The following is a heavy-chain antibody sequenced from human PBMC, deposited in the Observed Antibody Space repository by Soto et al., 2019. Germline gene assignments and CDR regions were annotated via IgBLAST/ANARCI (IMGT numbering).Heavy chain of an antibody. CDR3: AKEYGSTWIDH. Sequence: PGGSLRLSCAASGFTFSTYGMHWVRQAPGKGLEWVAATSYDGTKEYYVDSVKGRFTISRDNSRNTLFLQLNSLRAEDTAVYYCAKEYGSTWIDHWGQGTLVTVSS. CDR2: TSYDGTKE. CDR1: GFTFSTYG. D-gene: IGHD6-13*01. J-gene: IGHJ4*02. V-gene: IGHV3-30*18.